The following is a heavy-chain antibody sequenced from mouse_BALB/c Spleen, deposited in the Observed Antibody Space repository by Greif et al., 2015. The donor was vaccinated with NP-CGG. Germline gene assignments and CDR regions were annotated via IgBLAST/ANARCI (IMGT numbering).Heavy chain of an antibody. CDR1: GFNIKDTY. J-gene: IGHJ3*01. CDR3: ARNDGFAY. Sequence: VQLQQSGAELVKPGASVKLSCTASGFNIKDTYMHWVKQRPEQGLEWIGRIDPANGNTKYDPKFQGKATITADTSSNTAYLQLSSLTSEDAAVYYCARNDGFAYWGQGTLVTFSA. D-gene: IGHD2-12*01. CDR2: IDPANGNT. V-gene: IGHV14-3*02.